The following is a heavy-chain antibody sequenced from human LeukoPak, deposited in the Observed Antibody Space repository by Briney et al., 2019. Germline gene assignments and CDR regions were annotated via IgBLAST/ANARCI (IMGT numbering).Heavy chain of an antibody. CDR2: IIPTFGAA. CDR1: GGTFTNYA. D-gene: IGHD4-23*01. Sequence: RASVKVSCKASGGTFTNYAISWVRQAPGQGLEWMGGIIPTFGAANYAQRFRGRVTITADESTSTAYMELSSLRSEDTAMYYCARVLTVVTASQWDNRFDPWGQGTLVTVSS. CDR3: ARVLTVVTASQWDNRFDP. J-gene: IGHJ5*02. V-gene: IGHV1-69*13.